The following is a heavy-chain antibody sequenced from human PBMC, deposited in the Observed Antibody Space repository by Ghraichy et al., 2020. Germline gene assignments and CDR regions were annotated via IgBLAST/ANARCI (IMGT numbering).Heavy chain of an antibody. CDR1: GDSVSSNSAA. V-gene: IGHV6-1*01. D-gene: IGHD2-21*02. Sequence: SQTLSLTCAISGDSVSSNSAAWNWIRQSPSRGLEWLGRTYYRSKWYNDYAVSVKSRININPDTSKNQFSLLLNSVTPEDTAVYYCARDPLGAVTAIRGFDCWGQGTLVTVSS. CDR2: TYYRSKWYN. J-gene: IGHJ4*02. CDR3: ARDPLGAVTAIRGFDC.